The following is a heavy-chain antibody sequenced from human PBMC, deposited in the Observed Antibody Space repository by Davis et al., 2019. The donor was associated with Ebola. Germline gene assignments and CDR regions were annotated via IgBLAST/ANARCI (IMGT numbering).Heavy chain of an antibody. CDR1: GFSLSTSGMC. J-gene: IGHJ3*02. D-gene: IGHD3-10*01. CDR2: IDWDDDK. CDR3: AQAPRSPYYYGSGSYYDAFDI. V-gene: IGHV2-70*11. Sequence: SGPTLVKPTQTLTLTCTFSGFSLSTSGMCVSWIRQPPGKALEWLARIDWDDDKYYSTSLKTRLTISKDTSKNQVVLTMTNMDPVDTATYYCAQAPRSPYYYGSGSYYDAFDIWGQGTMVTVSS.